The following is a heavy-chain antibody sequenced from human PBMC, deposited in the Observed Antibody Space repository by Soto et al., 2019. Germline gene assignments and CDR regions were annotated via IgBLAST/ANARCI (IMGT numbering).Heavy chain of an antibody. CDR1: GASLSGYY. CDR3: ARFKPLQDYDFWSGYP. Sequence: TLSPTCAVCGASLSGYYWSWIRPPPVMLLEWIGEINHSGSTNYNPCLKSRVTISVDTSKNQFSLKLSSVTAADTAVYYWARFKPLQDYDFWSGYPWSQGTLVTVSS. CDR2: INHSGST. V-gene: IGHV4-34*01. D-gene: IGHD3-3*01. J-gene: IGHJ5*02.